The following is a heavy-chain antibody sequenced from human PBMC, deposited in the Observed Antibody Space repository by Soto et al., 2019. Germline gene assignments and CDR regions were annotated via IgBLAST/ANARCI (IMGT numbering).Heavy chain of an antibody. J-gene: IGHJ5*02. CDR3: AKDFAFYSSSGFNWFDP. Sequence: PGGSLRLSCSASGFTFSSYAMHWVRQAPGKGLEYVSAISSNGGSTYYADSVKGRFTISRDNSKNTLYLQMSGLRAEDTAVYYCAKDFAFYSSSGFNWFDPWGQGTLVTVSS. CDR1: GFTFSSYA. D-gene: IGHD6-13*01. CDR2: ISSNGGST. V-gene: IGHV3-64D*06.